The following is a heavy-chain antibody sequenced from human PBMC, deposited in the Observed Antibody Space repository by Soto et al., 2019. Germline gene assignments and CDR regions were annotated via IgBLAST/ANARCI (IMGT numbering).Heavy chain of an antibody. CDR2: IWYDGSNK. CDR3: AREPYCSGGSCSDY. V-gene: IGHV3-33*01. Sequence: PGGSLRLSCAASGFTFSSYGMHWVRQAPGKGLEWVAVIWYDGSNKYYADSVKGRFTISRDNSKNTLYLQMNSLRAEDTAVYYCAREPYCSGGSCSDYWGQGTLVTVSS. J-gene: IGHJ4*02. D-gene: IGHD2-15*01. CDR1: GFTFSSYG.